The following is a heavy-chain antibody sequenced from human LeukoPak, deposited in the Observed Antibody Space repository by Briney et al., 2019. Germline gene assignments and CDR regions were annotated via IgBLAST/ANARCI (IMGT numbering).Heavy chain of an antibody. Sequence: PSGTLSLTCAVSGGSISSSNWWSWVRQPPGKGLEWIGEIYHSGSTNYNPSLKSRVTISVDKSKNQFSLKLSSVTAADTAVYYCARGAVGATSGRLVTYYYYYYMDVWGKGTTVTLSS. CDR3: ARGAVGATSGRLVTYYYYYYMDV. D-gene: IGHD1-26*01. V-gene: IGHV4-4*02. CDR1: GGSISSSNW. J-gene: IGHJ6*03. CDR2: IYHSGST.